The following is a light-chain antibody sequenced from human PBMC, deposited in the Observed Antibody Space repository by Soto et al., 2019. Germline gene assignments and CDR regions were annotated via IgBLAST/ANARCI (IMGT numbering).Light chain of an antibody. J-gene: IGKJ1*01. CDR3: QQYNNWWT. CDR1: QSVSTS. V-gene: IGKV3-15*01. Sequence: EIVMTQSPATLSVSPGERATLSCRASQSVSTSLAWYQQKPGQAPRLLISGASTRATGVPARFSGSGSETDFPLTISSLQSEDFAVYYCQQYNNWWTFGQGTKVEIK. CDR2: GAS.